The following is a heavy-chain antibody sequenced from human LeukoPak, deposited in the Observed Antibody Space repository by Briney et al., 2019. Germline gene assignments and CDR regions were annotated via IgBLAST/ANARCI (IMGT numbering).Heavy chain of an antibody. J-gene: IGHJ4*02. Sequence: SETLSLTCTVSGGSISSSSAYWGWIRQPPGKGLEWIGSIYYSGSTYYNPSLKSRVTISVDTSKNQFSLKLSSVTAADTAVYYCAREPNYYDSSGYPFDYWGQGTLVTVSS. CDR2: IYYSGST. CDR1: GGSISSSSAY. CDR3: AREPNYYDSSGYPFDY. V-gene: IGHV4-39*02. D-gene: IGHD3-22*01.